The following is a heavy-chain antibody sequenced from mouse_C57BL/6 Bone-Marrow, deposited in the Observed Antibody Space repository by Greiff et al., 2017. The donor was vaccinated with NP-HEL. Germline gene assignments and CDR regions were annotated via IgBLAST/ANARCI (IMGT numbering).Heavy chain of an antibody. Sequence: EVKLQESGAELVRPGASVKLSCTASGFNIKDDYMHWVKQRPEQGLEWIGWIDPENGDTEYASKFQGKATITADTSSNTAYLQLSSLTSEDTAVYYCTTERAMDYWGQGTSVTVSS. J-gene: IGHJ4*01. V-gene: IGHV14-4*01. CDR2: IDPENGDT. CDR1: GFNIKDDY. CDR3: TTERAMDY.